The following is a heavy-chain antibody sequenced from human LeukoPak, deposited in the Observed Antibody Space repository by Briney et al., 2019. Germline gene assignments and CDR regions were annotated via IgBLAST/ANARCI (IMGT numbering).Heavy chain of an antibody. CDR2: ISVYNGNT. CDR1: GYSFTSYG. D-gene: IGHD2-15*01. Sequence: GASVKVSCKASGYSFTSYGISWVRQAPGQGLEWMGWISVYNGNTNYAQKLQGRVTMTTDTSTSTAYMDLRSLRSDDTAVYYCARVVYCNGGNCHIFAFDIWGQGTVLTVSA. V-gene: IGHV1-18*01. J-gene: IGHJ3*02. CDR3: ARVVYCNGGNCHIFAFDI.